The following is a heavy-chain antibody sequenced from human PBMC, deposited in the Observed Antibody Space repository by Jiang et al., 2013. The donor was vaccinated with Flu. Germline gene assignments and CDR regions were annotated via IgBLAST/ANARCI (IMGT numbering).Heavy chain of an antibody. D-gene: IGHD1-26*01. V-gene: IGHV4-39*01. CDR1: GGSISSSSYY. Sequence: GLVKPSETLSLTCTVSGGSISSSSYYWGWIRQPPGKGLEWIGSIYYSGSTYYNPSLKSRVTISVDTSKNQFSLKLSSVTAADTAVYYCASQVGADGYFDYWGQGTLVTVSS. J-gene: IGHJ4*02. CDR3: ASQVGADGYFDY. CDR2: IYYSGST.